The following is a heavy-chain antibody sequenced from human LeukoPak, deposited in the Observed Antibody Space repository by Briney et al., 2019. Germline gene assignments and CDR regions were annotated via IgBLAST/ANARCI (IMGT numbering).Heavy chain of an antibody. J-gene: IGHJ4*02. V-gene: IGHV3-74*01. Sequence: PGGSLRLSCAASGFTFSSYWMQWVRQAPGKGLVWVSRINSDGSSTSYADSVKGRFTISRDNAKNTLYLQMNSLRAEDTAVYYCARDRGQLWPVHFDYWGQGTLVTVSS. D-gene: IGHD5-18*01. CDR2: INSDGSST. CDR3: ARDRGQLWPVHFDY. CDR1: GFTFSSYW.